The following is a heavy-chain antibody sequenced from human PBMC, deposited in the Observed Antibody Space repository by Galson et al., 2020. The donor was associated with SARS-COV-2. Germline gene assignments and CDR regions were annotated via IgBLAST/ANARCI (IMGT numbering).Heavy chain of an antibody. CDR3: VRHGYCSSGSCSANDAFHI. V-gene: IGHV4-59*08. CDR2: MYYLGSS. Sequence: QPSATLSLTCSVSGASLSSDFCSWLRQPPGKGLGWVGFMYYLGSSNNNPSLKRRVTISADMSKSNLSLELRSVTAADTAVYYCVRHGYCSSGSCSANDAFHIWGKGTMVTVSS. CDR1: GASLSSDF. J-gene: IGHJ3*02. D-gene: IGHD2-2*03.